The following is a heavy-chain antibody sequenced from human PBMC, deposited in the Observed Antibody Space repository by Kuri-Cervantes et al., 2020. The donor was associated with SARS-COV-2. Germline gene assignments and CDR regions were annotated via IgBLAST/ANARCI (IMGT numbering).Heavy chain of an antibody. V-gene: IGHV4-59*01. J-gene: IGHJ4*02. Sequence: SETLSLTCTVTGDLIETYYWSWIRRPPGKGLECIGYIYYIGSTNYNPSFKSRVTISVDTSKNQFSLKLSSVTAADPAVFYCARVGRVGITIFGLVTHFDYWGQGTLVTVSS. CDR2: IYYIGST. CDR3: ARVGRVGITIFGLVTHFDY. CDR1: GDLIETYY. D-gene: IGHD3-3*01.